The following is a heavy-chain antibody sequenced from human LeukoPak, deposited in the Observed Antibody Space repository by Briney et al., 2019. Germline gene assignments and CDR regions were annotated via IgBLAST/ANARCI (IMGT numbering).Heavy chain of an antibody. Sequence: SQTLSLTCTVSGASISNDRYYWGWVRLPAGKGLEWIGRVSGSGNANYNPSLGSRITVSRDTSKNQFSLELTSVTAADSAVYYCAREDLRGPTTYWFDVWGQGTLVTVSS. CDR1: GASISNDRYY. J-gene: IGHJ5*02. CDR2: VSGSGNA. CDR3: AREDLRGPTTYWFDV. V-gene: IGHV4-61*02. D-gene: IGHD1-14*01.